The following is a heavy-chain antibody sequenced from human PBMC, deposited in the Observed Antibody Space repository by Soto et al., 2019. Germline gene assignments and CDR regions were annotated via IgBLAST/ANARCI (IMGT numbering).Heavy chain of an antibody. V-gene: IGHV3-64*01. CDR1: GFTFSNYE. D-gene: IGHD6-13*01. Sequence: EAQLVESRGGLVQPGGSLRLSCAASGFTFSNYEMHWVRQAPGKGLEYVSGISNNGAHTDYAKSVKGRFTISRDNSENTLYLQMGSLRAEDMALYYCARRGHGSRWPNVYMDVWGKGTTVTVSS. CDR3: ARRGHGSRWPNVYMDV. CDR2: ISNNGAHT. J-gene: IGHJ6*03.